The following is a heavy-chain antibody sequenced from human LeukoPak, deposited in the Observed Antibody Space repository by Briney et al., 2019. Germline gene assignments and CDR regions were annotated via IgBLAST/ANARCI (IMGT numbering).Heavy chain of an antibody. CDR2: ISGSGGST. CDR3: AKDRLEYSSSWYVDY. J-gene: IGHJ4*02. V-gene: IGHV3-23*01. D-gene: IGHD6-13*01. Sequence: GGSLRLSCAASGFTFSSYAMSWVRQAPGKGLEWVSAISGSGGSTYYADSVKGRFTISRDNSKNTLYLQMNSLRAEDTAVYYCAKDRLEYSSSWYVDYWGQGTLVTVSS. CDR1: GFTFSSYA.